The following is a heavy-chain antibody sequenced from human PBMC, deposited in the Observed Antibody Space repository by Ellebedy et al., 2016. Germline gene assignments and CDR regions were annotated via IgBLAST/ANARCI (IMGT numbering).Heavy chain of an antibody. Sequence: GGSLRLXXAASGFSFSEYVMHWVRQAPGMGLEWVAMIWYDGSNQHYGDSVKGRFTISRDNSRYTLYLQMDSLRAADTAVYYCYYGHYSGYWGQGTLVTVSS. D-gene: IGHD4-17*01. CDR2: IWYDGSNQ. V-gene: IGHV3-33*01. CDR3: YYGHYSGY. CDR1: GFSFSEYV. J-gene: IGHJ4*02.